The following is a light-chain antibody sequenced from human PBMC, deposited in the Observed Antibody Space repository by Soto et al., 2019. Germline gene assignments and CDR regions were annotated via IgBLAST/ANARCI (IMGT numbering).Light chain of an antibody. J-gene: IGLJ1*01. CDR3: KSYAGSNTDV. CDR2: EVV. CDR1: KNDIGVYDF. V-gene: IGLV2-8*01. Sequence: QSALTQPPSASGSPGQSVTISCTGNKNDIGVYDFVSWYQHHPGKAPRLIIYEVVQRPSGVPDRFSGSKSGNTASLTVSGLQAADEADYCCKSYAGSNTDVFGSGTKVTVL.